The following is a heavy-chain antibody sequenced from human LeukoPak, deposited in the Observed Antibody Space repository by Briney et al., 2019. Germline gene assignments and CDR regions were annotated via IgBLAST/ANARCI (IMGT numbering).Heavy chain of an antibody. CDR1: GFTVNNNY. Sequence: GGPLRLSCAASGFTVNNNYMTWVRQAPGKGLEWVSVLYSNSITYYADSVKGRFTISRDSSKNTLYLQMNSLRAEDTAVYYCARGITMMIVAPGYWGQGTLVTVSS. CDR3: ARGITMMIVAPGY. CDR2: LYSNSIT. D-gene: IGHD3-22*01. V-gene: IGHV3-53*01. J-gene: IGHJ4*02.